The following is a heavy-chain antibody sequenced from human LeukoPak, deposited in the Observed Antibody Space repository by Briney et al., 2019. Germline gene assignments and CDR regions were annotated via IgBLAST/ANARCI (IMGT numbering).Heavy chain of an antibody. CDR1: GFTFSSYA. CDR2: ISSNGGST. V-gene: IGHV3-64*01. J-gene: IGHJ3*02. Sequence: GGSLRLSCAASGFTFSSYAMHWVRQAPGKGLEYASAISSNGGSTYYANSVKGRFTISRDNSKNTLYLQMGSLRAEDMAVYYCARADTFDIWGQGTMVTVSS. CDR3: ARADTFDI.